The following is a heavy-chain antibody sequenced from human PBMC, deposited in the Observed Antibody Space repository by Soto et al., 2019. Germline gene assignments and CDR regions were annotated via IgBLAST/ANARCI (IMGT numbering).Heavy chain of an antibody. CDR1: GAAINSGEFY. CDR3: ARGAVAGWYYFDN. Sequence: SETLSLTCTVSGAAINSGEFYWSWLRQPPGKGLEWIGYIYHSGATFYNRPLEGRVMMSVDTSKNQFSLKSTSMTAADTAVYYCARGAVAGWYYFDNWGQGLPVTVSS. V-gene: IGHV4-30-4*01. J-gene: IGHJ4*02. CDR2: IYHSGAT. D-gene: IGHD6-19*01.